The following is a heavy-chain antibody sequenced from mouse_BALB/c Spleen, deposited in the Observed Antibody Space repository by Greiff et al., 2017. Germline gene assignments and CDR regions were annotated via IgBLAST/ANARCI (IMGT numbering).Heavy chain of an antibody. J-gene: IGHJ4*01. D-gene: IGHD1-1*01. Sequence: EVNVVESGPSLVKPSQTLSLTCSVTGDSITSGYWNWIRKFPGNKLEYMGYISYSGSTYYNPSLKSRISITRDTSKNQYYLQLNSVTTEDTATYYCARYYYGSSYGAMDYWGQGTSVTVSS. V-gene: IGHV3-8*02. CDR2: ISYSGST. CDR1: GDSITSGY. CDR3: ARYYYGSSYGAMDY.